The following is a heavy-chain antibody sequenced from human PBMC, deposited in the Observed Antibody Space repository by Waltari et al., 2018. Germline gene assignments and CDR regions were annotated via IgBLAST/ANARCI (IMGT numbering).Heavy chain of an antibody. CDR2: INQDGSQT. D-gene: IGHD6-19*01. Sequence: EVQVVESGGGLVQPGGSLRLSCAASGLTFSTYWMDWVRQAPGKGLEWVAIINQDGSQTYYVDSVKGRFTISRDNTKNSLYLQMNSLRAEDTAVYYCARVPRGAGSHWGQGTLVTVSS. J-gene: IGHJ4*02. CDR3: ARVPRGAGSH. CDR1: GLTFSTYW. V-gene: IGHV3-7*01.